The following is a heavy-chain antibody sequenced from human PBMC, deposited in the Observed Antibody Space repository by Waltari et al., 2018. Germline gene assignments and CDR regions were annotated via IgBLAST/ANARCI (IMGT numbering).Heavy chain of an antibody. Sequence: EVHLVETGGALIQPGGSLRLSCATSGFIVSSSYMSWVRQAPGKGLEWVSVIYIGGTTYYADSVKGRFTISRDNSKNTLYLQMSSLRAEDTAVYYCVGRSSDYPNAFDLWGQGTIVTVSS. D-gene: IGHD3-22*01. CDR3: VGRSSDYPNAFDL. CDR2: IYIGGTT. V-gene: IGHV3-53*02. J-gene: IGHJ3*01. CDR1: GFIVSSSY.